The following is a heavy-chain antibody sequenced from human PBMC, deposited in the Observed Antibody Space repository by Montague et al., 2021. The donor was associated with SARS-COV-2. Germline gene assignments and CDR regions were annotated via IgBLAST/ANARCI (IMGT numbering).Heavy chain of an antibody. CDR1: GFSLNTSGVG. CDR2: IYWNDYK. J-gene: IGHJ4*02. Sequence: PALVKPTQTLTLTCTFSGFSLNTSGVGVTWVRQPPGKALEWLAFIYWNDYKHYSPSVKSRITITKDTFKNQVVLIMTNMDPVDTGTYYCAHDDVGNRGFEFWGQGTLVTVSS. V-gene: IGHV2-5*01. CDR3: AHDDVGNRGFEF. D-gene: IGHD1-26*01.